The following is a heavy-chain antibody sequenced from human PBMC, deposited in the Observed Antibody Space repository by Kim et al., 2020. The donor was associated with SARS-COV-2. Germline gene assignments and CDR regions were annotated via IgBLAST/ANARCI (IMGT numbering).Heavy chain of an antibody. D-gene: IGHD3-10*01. Sequence: GGSLRLSCAASGFTFSSYAMSWVRQAPGKGLEWVSAISGSGGSTYYADSVKGRFTISRDNSKNTLYLQMNSLRAEDTAVYYCAKDLVRGSGVLYYYGMDVWGQGTTVTASS. V-gene: IGHV3-23*01. J-gene: IGHJ6*02. CDR3: AKDLVRGSGVLYYYGMDV. CDR2: ISGSGGST. CDR1: GFTFSSYA.